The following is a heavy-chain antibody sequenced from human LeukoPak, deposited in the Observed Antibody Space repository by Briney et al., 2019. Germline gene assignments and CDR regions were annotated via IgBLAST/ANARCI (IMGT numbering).Heavy chain of an antibody. CDR3: ARGGIAAASPFDY. D-gene: IGHD6-13*01. CDR1: GGSFNDYY. J-gene: IGHJ4*02. V-gene: IGHV4-34*01. Sequence: SETLSLTCAVYGGSFNDYYWGWIRQPPGKGLEWIGEIDHSGNTNYNPSLKSRLTISVDTSENQFSLNLSSVTAADTAVYYCARGGIAAASPFDYWGQGTLVTVSS. CDR2: IDHSGNT.